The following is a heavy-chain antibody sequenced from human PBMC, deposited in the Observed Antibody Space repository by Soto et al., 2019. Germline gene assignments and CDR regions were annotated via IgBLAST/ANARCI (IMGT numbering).Heavy chain of an antibody. V-gene: IGHV3-30-3*01. CDR1: GFTFSSYA. J-gene: IGHJ4*02. D-gene: IGHD2-15*01. Sequence: QVQLVESGGGVVQPGRSLRLSCAASGFTFSSYAMHWVRQAPGKGLEWVAVISYDGSNKYYADSVKGRFTISRDNSKNPLYLQMNSLRAEDTAVYYCARDRGYCSGGSCYYVPFDYWGQGTLVTVSS. CDR3: ARDRGYCSGGSCYYVPFDY. CDR2: ISYDGSNK.